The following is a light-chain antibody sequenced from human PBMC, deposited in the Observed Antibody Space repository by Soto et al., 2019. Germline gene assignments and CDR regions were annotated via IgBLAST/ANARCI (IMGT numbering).Light chain of an antibody. Sequence: EIVMTQSPATLPVSPGERATLSCRASQSISSSLAWYQQKPGQAPRLLIYGASTRPTGIPARFSGSASGTEFTLTISGMQSEDFAVYYCQQYNNGPTYIFGQGTKLEIK. CDR2: GAS. CDR1: QSISSS. V-gene: IGKV3-15*01. CDR3: QQYNNGPTYI. J-gene: IGKJ2*01.